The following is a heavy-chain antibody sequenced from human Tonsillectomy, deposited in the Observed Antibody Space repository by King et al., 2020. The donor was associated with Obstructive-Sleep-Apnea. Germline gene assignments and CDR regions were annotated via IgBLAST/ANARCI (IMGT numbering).Heavy chain of an antibody. Sequence: QLVQSGAEVKKPGESLKISCKGSGYSFTSYWIGWVRQMPGKGLEWMWIIYTGDSDTRYSPSFQGRVTISADKSISTAYLQWGSLKASDTAMYYCARRDYDFWSGPGYYFDYWGQGTLVTVSS. CDR3: ARRDYDFWSGPGYYFDY. J-gene: IGHJ4*02. CDR2: IYTGDSDT. V-gene: IGHV5-51*01. D-gene: IGHD3-3*01. CDR1: GYSFTSYW.